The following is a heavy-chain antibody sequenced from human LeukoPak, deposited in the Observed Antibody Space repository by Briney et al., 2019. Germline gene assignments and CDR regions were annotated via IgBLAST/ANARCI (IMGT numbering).Heavy chain of an antibody. Sequence: QPGGSLRLSCAASGFTFSRFWMHWVRQAPGKGLVWVSRISSDGRTTTYADSVKGRFTNSSDDAKNTLYLQMNSLNAEVTAGYYGARENWNYDYWGQGTLVTVSS. J-gene: IGHJ4*02. D-gene: IGHD1-7*01. CDR1: GFTFSRFW. V-gene: IGHV3-74*01. CDR2: ISSDGRTT. CDR3: ARENWNYDY.